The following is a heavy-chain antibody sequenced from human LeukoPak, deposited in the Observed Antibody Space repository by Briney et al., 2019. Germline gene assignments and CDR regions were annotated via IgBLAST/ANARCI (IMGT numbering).Heavy chain of an antibody. J-gene: IGHJ4*02. D-gene: IGHD6-13*01. CDR1: GASIISSNYY. Sequence: NLSEILSLTCTVSGASIISSNYYWGWLRQPPGKCLEWIGSIDCTGNTYNNPPLKSRVTTAVATSKKHSSLRRRSLTAADTAVYYCAITLSAAIPFVHFDSWGQGTLVTVSA. CDR3: AITLSAAIPFVHFDS. V-gene: IGHV4-39*02. CDR2: IDCTGNT.